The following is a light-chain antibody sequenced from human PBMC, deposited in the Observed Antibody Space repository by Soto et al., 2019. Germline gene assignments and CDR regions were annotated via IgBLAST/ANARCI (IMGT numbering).Light chain of an antibody. V-gene: IGKV3D-15*01. J-gene: IGKJ4*01. Sequence: EIVMTQSPATLSVSPGERATLSYRASQSVSSNLAWYQQKPGQAPRLLIYGASTRATAIPARFSGSGSGTEFTLTISSLQSEDFAVYYCQHYNNWPLTFGGGTKVEIK. CDR3: QHYNNWPLT. CDR2: GAS. CDR1: QSVSSN.